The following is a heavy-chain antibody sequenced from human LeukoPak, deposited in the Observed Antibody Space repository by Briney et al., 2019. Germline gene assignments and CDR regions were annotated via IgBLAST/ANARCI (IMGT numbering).Heavy chain of an antibody. V-gene: IGHV3-33*01. D-gene: IGHD3-22*01. CDR3: ARARGSSGYSMGAFEI. CDR1: GFTFSSHG. CDR2: IWSGGTNK. Sequence: PGRSLRLSCVASGFTFSSHGMHWVRQAPGKGLEWGAVIWSGGTNKYFADSVKGRFTISRDNSKNTLYLQMNSLRAEDTAVYYCARARGSSGYSMGAFEIWGRGTMVTVSS. J-gene: IGHJ3*02.